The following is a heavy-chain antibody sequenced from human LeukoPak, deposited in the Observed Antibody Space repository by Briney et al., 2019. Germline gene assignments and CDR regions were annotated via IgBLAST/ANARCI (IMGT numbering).Heavy chain of an antibody. CDR2: TFYRSQWYN. CDR1: GYSVSNNNAA. J-gene: IGHJ6*03. V-gene: IGHV6-1*01. CDR3: ARGPQLVGYYYIDV. Sequence: SQTLSLTCAISGYSVSNNNAAWNWIRHSPSRGLEWLGRTFYRSQWYNDYAVSVKGRVTINPDTSKNQFSLHLNSVTPEDTAFYYCARGPQLVGYYYIDVWNTGTTVTVSS. D-gene: IGHD6-13*01.